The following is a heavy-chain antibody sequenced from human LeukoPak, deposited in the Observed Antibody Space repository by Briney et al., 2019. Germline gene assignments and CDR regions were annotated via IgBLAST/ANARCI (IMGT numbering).Heavy chain of an antibody. CDR1: GFTFSSYS. D-gene: IGHD1-14*01. Sequence: GSLRLSCAASGFTFSSYSMNWVRQAPGKGLEWASYISSSSSTIYYADSVKGRFTISRDNAKNSLYLQMNSLRAEDTAVYYCARGRTLGGMDVWGQGTTVTVSS. V-gene: IGHV3-48*04. J-gene: IGHJ6*02. CDR3: ARGRTLGGMDV. CDR2: ISSSSSTI.